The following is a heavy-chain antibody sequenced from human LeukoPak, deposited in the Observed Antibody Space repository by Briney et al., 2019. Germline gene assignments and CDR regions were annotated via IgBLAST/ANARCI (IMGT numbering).Heavy chain of an antibody. J-gene: IGHJ3*02. V-gene: IGHV4-34*01. Sequence: SETLSLTCAVYGGSFSGYYWSWIRQPPGKGLEWIGEINHSGSTDYNPSLKSRVTISVGTSKDQFSLKLSSVTAADTAVYYCARDCSGGSCYGAFDIWGQGTMVTVSS. CDR2: INHSGST. CDR1: GGSFSGYY. D-gene: IGHD2-15*01. CDR3: ARDCSGGSCYGAFDI.